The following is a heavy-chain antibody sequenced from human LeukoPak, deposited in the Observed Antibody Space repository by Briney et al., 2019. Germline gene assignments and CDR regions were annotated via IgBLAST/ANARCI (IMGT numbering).Heavy chain of an antibody. Sequence: GASVKVSCKVSGYTLTELSMHWVRQAPGQGLEWMGGFDPEDGETIYAQKFQGRVAMTEDTSTDTAYMELSSLRSEDTAVYYCATERAGATPPYYYYGMDVWGQGTTVTVSS. CDR3: ATERAGATPPYYYYGMDV. D-gene: IGHD1-26*01. V-gene: IGHV1-24*01. CDR1: GYTLTELS. J-gene: IGHJ6*02. CDR2: FDPEDGET.